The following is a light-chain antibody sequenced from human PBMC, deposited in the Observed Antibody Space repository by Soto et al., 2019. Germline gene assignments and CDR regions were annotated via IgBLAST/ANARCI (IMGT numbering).Light chain of an antibody. CDR1: QSISSW. CDR2: TAS. CDR3: QQYNDNWT. J-gene: IGKJ1*01. Sequence: DIQMTQSPSTLSASVGDRVTITCRASQSISSWLAWYQQKPGKAPTLLIYTASTLQSGVPSRFSGSGSGTEFTLAISSLQPDDSATYYCQQYNDNWTFGQGTKVEIK. V-gene: IGKV1-5*03.